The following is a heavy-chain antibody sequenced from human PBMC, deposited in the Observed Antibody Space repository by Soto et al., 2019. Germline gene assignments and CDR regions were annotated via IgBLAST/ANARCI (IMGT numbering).Heavy chain of an antibody. D-gene: IGHD3-10*01. V-gene: IGHV3-30-3*01. CDR1: GFTFSSYA. J-gene: IGHJ4*02. CDR2: ISYDGSNK. CDR3: ARDLDPFRGFGELLYRTHFDY. Sequence: GGSLRLSCAASGFTFSSYAMHWVRQAPGKGLEWVAVISYDGSNKYYADSVKGRFTISRDNSKNTLYLQMNSLRAEDTAVYYCARDLDPFRGFGELLYRTHFDYWGQGT.